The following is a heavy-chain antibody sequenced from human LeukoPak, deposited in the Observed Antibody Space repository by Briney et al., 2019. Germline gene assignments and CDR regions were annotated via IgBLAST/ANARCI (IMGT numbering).Heavy chain of an antibody. CDR1: GLTVSSNY. J-gene: IGHJ4*02. Sequence: GGSLRLSCAASGLTVSSNYMSWVRQAPGKGLEWVSLIYTDGTTFYADSVKGRFTISRDNSKNTLYLQMNSLRAEDTAVYYCTSRVVVPAAISDYWGQGTLVTVSS. CDR2: IYTDGTT. CDR3: TSRVVVPAAISDY. D-gene: IGHD2-2*01. V-gene: IGHV3-66*01.